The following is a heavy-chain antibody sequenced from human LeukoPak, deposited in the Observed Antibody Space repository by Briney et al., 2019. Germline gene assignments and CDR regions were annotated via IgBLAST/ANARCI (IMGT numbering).Heavy chain of an antibody. CDR1: GFTFSNFG. CDR2: ISGGGDTT. J-gene: IGHJ4*02. Sequence: GGSLRLSCAASGFTFSNFGMSWVRQAPGRGLEWVSGISGGGDTTYYAESVKGRFTISRDNSKNTLFLQMNSLSAEDTAVYYCAKTNGSYDYWGQGTLVAVSS. V-gene: IGHV3-23*01. CDR3: AKTNGSYDY. D-gene: IGHD3-22*01.